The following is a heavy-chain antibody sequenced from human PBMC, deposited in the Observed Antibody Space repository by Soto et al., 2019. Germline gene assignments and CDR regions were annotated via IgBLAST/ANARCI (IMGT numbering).Heavy chain of an antibody. CDR2: NSPDNGNT. CDR1: GDTFRSQG. CDR3: ARGPRGESRGGYIYYGMDV. V-gene: IGHV1-18*01. D-gene: IGHD3-16*01. J-gene: IGHJ6*02. Sequence: QVQLVQSGAEVKKPGASLKVSCKAPGDTFRSQGISWVRQAPGQGLEWMGWNSPDNGNTNYAQQFQGRVTMTTDTSKSTAYMELRRLRSDDTAIYYCARGPRGESRGGYIYYGMDVWGQGTTVTVSS.